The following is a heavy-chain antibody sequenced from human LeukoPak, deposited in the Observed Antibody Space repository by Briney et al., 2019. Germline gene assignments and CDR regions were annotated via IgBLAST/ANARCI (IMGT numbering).Heavy chain of an antibody. D-gene: IGHD2-15*01. Sequence: PSQTLSLTCAVSGGSISSGGQSWSWMRQPPGKGLEWIGYIYHSGNTYYNPSLKGRVTISVDTSKNQFSLKLSSVTAADTAVYYCASLLGYCSGGSCYQWYFDLWGRGTLVTVSS. J-gene: IGHJ2*01. CDR3: ASLLGYCSGGSCYQWYFDL. CDR1: GGSISSGGQS. V-gene: IGHV4-30-2*01. CDR2: IYHSGNT.